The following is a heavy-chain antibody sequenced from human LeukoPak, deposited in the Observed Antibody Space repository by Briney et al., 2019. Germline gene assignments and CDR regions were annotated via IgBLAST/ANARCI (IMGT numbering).Heavy chain of an antibody. D-gene: IGHD4-17*01. Sequence: GGSLRLSCAASGFTFSSFAMTWVRQAPGKGLEGVSSITGSHGRTYTTDSVKGRFTISRDNSQNTLYLQMNSLRAEDTAVYYCTKDPNGDYIGAFDPWGQGTLVTVSP. CDR3: TKDPNGDYIGAFDP. CDR1: GFTFSSFA. CDR2: ITGSHGRT. V-gene: IGHV3-23*01. J-gene: IGHJ5*02.